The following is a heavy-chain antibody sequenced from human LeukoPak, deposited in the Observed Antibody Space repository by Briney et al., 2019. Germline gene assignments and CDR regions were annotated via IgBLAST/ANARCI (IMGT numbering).Heavy chain of an antibody. Sequence: SENLSLNCTVYAVSISSYYVSWIRQPPGQGLAWIWYISHTGSTEYHPYHKSRVTISLDMSKNQHSLNVGYVTAADCDVYYCARGSVYFDSWGQGTLVTVSS. J-gene: IGHJ4*02. CDR1: AVSISSYY. CDR3: ARGSVYFDS. CDR2: ISHTGST. V-gene: IGHV4-59*01.